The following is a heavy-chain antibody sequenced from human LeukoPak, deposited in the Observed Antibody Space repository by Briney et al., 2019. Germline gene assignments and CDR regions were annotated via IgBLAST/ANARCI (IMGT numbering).Heavy chain of an antibody. CDR1: GFTFSSYA. J-gene: IGHJ4*02. V-gene: IGHV3-23*01. CDR2: ISGSGGSI. CDR3: AKCSGGNCYSSLDY. Sequence: GGSLRLSCAVSGFTFSSYAMSWVRQAPGEGLEWVSGISGSGGSIYYADPVEGRFTISRDNSKNTVYLQMNSLRAEDTAFYYCAKCSGGNCYSSLDYWGQGTLVTVSS. D-gene: IGHD2-15*01.